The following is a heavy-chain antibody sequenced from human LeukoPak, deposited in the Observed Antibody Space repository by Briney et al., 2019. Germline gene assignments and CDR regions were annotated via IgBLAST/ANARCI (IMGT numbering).Heavy chain of an antibody. CDR3: ARSTDGSGSYYYYGMDV. Sequence: GGSLRLSCTASGFTFGDYHMSWIRQAPGRGLEWVSYISSSGNPIHYADSVRGRFTISRDNAKNSLYLHMNSLRAEDAAVYYCARSTDGSGSYYYYGMDVWGQGTTVTVSS. CDR2: ISSSGNPI. J-gene: IGHJ6*02. CDR1: GFTFGDYH. D-gene: IGHD3-10*01. V-gene: IGHV3-11*01.